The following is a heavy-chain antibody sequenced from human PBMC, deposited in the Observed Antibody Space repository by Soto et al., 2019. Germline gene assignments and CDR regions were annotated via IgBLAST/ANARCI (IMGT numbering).Heavy chain of an antibody. V-gene: IGHV3-9*01. CDR2: ISSSSSYI. CDR1: GFTFDDYA. J-gene: IGHJ3*02. CDR3: ARDGYNFDAFDI. Sequence: EVQLVESGGGLVQPGRSLRLSCAASGFTFDDYAMHWVRQAPGKGLEWVSGISSSSSYIYYADSVKGRFTISRDNAKNSLYLQMNSLRAEDTAVYYCARDGYNFDAFDIWGQGTMVTVSS. D-gene: IGHD5-12*01.